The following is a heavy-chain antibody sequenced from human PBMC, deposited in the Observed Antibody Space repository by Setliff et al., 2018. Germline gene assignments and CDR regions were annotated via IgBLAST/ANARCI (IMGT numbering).Heavy chain of an antibody. Sequence: KSSETLSLTCTVSGASLSSGTYYWGWIRQPPGKGLEWIGRIYYRGDTYYNASLKGQLTISVDTAQNQFSLRLTSVTAADTAVYYCARTGTYRYFDYWGQGALVTVSS. V-gene: IGHV4-39*01. J-gene: IGHJ4*02. CDR1: GASLSSGTYY. D-gene: IGHD1-1*01. CDR2: IYYRGDT. CDR3: ARTGTYRYFDY.